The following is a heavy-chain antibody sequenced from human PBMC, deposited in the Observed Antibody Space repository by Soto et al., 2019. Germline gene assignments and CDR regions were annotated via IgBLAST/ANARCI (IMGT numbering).Heavy chain of an antibody. D-gene: IGHD3-10*01. CDR1: GFSFSIYS. V-gene: IGHV3-48*01. Sequence: EGQLVEFGGGLVKPGGSLRLSCAASGFSFSIYSYNWVRQAPGKGLEWLSYISPAGSRIYYADSVKGRFNISRDSARDSVYLQMNSLRAEDTAVYYCAKDRGGSGAFDIWGQGTMVTVSS. CDR3: AKDRGGSGAFDI. CDR2: ISPAGSRI. J-gene: IGHJ3*02.